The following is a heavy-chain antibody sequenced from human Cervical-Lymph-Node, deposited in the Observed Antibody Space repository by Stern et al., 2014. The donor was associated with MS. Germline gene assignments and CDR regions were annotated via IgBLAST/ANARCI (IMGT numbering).Heavy chain of an antibody. CDR2: TIPIFGKA. J-gene: IGHJ4*02. Sequence: QVQLVQSGAEVKKPGSSVKVSCKASGGTFSNHVISWVRQAPGQGLEWMGGTIPIFGKAIYAQKSQGRVTITADESTRAAYMELSSLRSEDTAVYYCARAAYSTSSYNYWGQGTLVTVSA. V-gene: IGHV1-69*01. CDR1: GGTFSNHV. D-gene: IGHD2/OR15-2a*01. CDR3: ARAAYSTSSYNY.